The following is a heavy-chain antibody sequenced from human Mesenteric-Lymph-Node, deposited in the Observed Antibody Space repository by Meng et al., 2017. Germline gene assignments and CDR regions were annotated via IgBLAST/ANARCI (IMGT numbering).Heavy chain of an antibody. V-gene: IGHV6-1*01. CDR3: ARAIAVAGHRSWYFDL. Sequence: SQTRSLTGAISGDSVSSNSAAWNWIRQSPSRGLEWLGRTYYRSKWYNDYAVSVKSRITINPDTSKNQFSLQLNSVTPEDTAVYYCARAIAVAGHRSWYFDLWGRGTLVTVSS. D-gene: IGHD6-19*01. CDR1: GDSVSSNSAA. J-gene: IGHJ2*01. CDR2: TYYRSKWYN.